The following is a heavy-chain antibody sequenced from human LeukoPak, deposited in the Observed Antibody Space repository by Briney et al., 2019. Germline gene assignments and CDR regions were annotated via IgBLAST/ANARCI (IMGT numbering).Heavy chain of an antibody. CDR3: ARNGRSGYYYYMDV. CDR1: GGTFSSYA. Sequence: SVKVSCKASGGTFSSYAISWVRQAPGQGLEWMGGIIPIFGTANYAQEFQGRVTITADESTSTAYMELSSLRSEDTAVYYCARNGRSGYYYYMDVWGKGTTVTISS. J-gene: IGHJ6*03. CDR2: IIPIFGTA. V-gene: IGHV1-69*13. D-gene: IGHD6-19*01.